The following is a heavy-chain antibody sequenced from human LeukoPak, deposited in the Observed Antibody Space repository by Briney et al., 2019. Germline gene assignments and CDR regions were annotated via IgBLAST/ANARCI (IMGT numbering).Heavy chain of an antibody. CDR3: ARDLSISGGDYYYYYYMDV. J-gene: IGHJ6*03. Sequence: PSETLSLTCTVSGGSISSGDYYWSWIRQPPGKGLEWIGYIYYSGSTYYNPPLKSRVTISVDTSKNQFSLKLSSVTAADTAVYYCARDLSISGGDYYYYYYMDVWGKGTTVTVSS. D-gene: IGHD3-16*01. CDR1: GGSISSGDYY. CDR2: IYYSGST. V-gene: IGHV4-30-4*08.